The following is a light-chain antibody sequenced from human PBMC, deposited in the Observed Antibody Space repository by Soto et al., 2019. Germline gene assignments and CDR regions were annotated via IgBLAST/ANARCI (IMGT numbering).Light chain of an antibody. J-gene: IGKJ2*01. CDR1: QSVAGY. V-gene: IGKV3-11*01. Sequence: ELVLTQSPATLSLSPGERATLSCRASQSVAGYLAWYQQKPGQGPKLLIYDSSTRATGTPARFRGSGSGTDFTLTISSLEPEDFAIYYCQHRSNCRMYTFGQGTKLEIK. CDR2: DSS. CDR3: QHRSNCRMYT.